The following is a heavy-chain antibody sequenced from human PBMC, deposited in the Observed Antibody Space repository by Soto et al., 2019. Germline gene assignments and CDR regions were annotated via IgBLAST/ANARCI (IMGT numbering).Heavy chain of an antibody. CDR1: GGSFSGFY. D-gene: IGHD4-17*01. J-gene: IGHJ6*02. V-gene: IGHV4-34*01. Sequence: PSETLSLICAVHGGSFSGFYWDWIRQPPGKGLEWIGEVNHGGTSNYNPSLKSRAIISVDTSKNQFSLKLTSVTAEDTALYFCAKGPLRFPDYGDYADYSYGMDVWGQGTTVTVSS. CDR3: AKGPLRFPDYGDYADYSYGMDV. CDR2: VNHGGTS.